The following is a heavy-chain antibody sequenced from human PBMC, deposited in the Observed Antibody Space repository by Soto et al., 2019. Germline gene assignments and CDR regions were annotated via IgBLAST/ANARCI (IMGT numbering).Heavy chain of an antibody. V-gene: IGHV4-59*01. CDR3: ARDLWGYCGTDCYPLDV. D-gene: IGHD2-21*02. Sequence: QVQLQESGPGLVKPSETLSLTCTVSGGTISRYYWSWIRQPPGKGLECIGYMYNTGSTVYNPSFKSRVTISVDTSKNQFSLKLNYVTAADTAVYYCARDLWGYCGTDCYPLDVWGQGTTVTVSS. CDR1: GGTISRYY. CDR2: MYNTGST. J-gene: IGHJ6*02.